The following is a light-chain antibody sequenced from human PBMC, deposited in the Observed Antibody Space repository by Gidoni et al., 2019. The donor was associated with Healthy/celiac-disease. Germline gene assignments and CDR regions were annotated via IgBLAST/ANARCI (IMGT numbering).Light chain of an antibody. J-gene: IGKJ1*01. Sequence: LQMTQSPSSLSASVGDRVTITCRASQGISNYLAWYQQKPGKVPKLLIYDASTLQTGVPSRFSGSGSGTDFTLTISSLQPEDVATYYCQKYNSDPWTFGQGTKVEIK. CDR1: QGISNY. V-gene: IGKV1-27*01. CDR3: QKYNSDPWT. CDR2: DAS.